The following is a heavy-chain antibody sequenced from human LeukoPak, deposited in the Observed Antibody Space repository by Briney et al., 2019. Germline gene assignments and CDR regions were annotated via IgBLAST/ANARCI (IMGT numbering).Heavy chain of an antibody. V-gene: IGHV3-30*02. Sequence: QPGGSLRLSCAASGFTFSSYGMHWVRQAPGKGLEWVAFIRYDGSNKYYADSVKGRFTISRDNSKNTLYLQMNSLRAEDTAVYYCARGSIQLWEERLDYWGQGTLVTVSS. CDR3: ARGSIQLWEERLDY. D-gene: IGHD5-18*01. CDR1: GFTFSSYG. CDR2: IRYDGSNK. J-gene: IGHJ4*02.